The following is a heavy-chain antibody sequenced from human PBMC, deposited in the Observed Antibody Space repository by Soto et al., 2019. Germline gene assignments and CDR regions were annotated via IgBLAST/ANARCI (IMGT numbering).Heavy chain of an antibody. Sequence: SVKVSCKASGGTFSSYAISWVRQAPGQGLEWMGGIIPIFGTANYAQKFQGRVTITADESTSTAYMELSSLRSEDTAVYYCAREGDSGGYLNYECWFDTWGQGTLVTVSS. CDR1: GGTFSSYA. V-gene: IGHV1-69*13. CDR2: IIPIFGTA. CDR3: AREGDSGGYLNYECWFDT. D-gene: IGHD3-22*01. J-gene: IGHJ5*02.